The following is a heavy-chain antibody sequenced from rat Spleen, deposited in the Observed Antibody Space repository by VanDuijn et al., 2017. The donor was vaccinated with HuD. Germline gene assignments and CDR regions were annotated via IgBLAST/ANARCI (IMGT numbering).Heavy chain of an antibody. J-gene: IGHJ2*01. CDR1: GFTFNNYW. V-gene: IGHV5-31*01. CDR2: ITNTGGST. Sequence: EVQLVESGGGLVQPGRSLKLSCVASGFTFNNYWMTWIRQAPGKGLEWVASITNTGGSTYYRDSVKGRFTISSDNAKNTQYLQMDSLRSEDTATYYCTRTHTTGIPNYWGQGVMVTVSS. D-gene: IGHD1-9*01. CDR3: TRTHTTGIPNY.